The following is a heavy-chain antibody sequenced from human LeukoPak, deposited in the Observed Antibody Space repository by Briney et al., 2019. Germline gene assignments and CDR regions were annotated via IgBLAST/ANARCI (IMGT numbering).Heavy chain of an antibody. CDR2: IWYDGSNK. CDR1: GFTFSSYG. D-gene: IGHD6-19*01. CDR3: ARGPVAGKGEIDY. J-gene: IGHJ4*02. V-gene: IGHV3-33*01. Sequence: GRSLRLSCAASGFTFSSYGMQWVRQAPGKGLEWVAGIWYDGSNKYYADSVKGRFTISRDNSKNTLYLQMNSLRAQDTAVYYCARGPVAGKGEIDYWGQGTLVTVSS.